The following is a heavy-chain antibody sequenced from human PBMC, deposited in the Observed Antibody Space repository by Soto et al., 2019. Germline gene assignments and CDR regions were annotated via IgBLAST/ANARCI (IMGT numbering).Heavy chain of an antibody. D-gene: IGHD6-13*01. CDR1: GVSIRSGTHH. J-gene: IGHJ4*02. V-gene: IGHV4-31*03. CDR2: IYYLGST. Sequence: SETLSLTCSVSGVSIRSGTHHWSWIRQNPGKGLEWIGSIYYLGSTYYNPSLNSRVTLSVHTSKNTFSLKLSSVTAADTAVYYCARHGEHSSSWYFDFWGQGTLVTVSS. CDR3: ARHGEHSSSWYFDF.